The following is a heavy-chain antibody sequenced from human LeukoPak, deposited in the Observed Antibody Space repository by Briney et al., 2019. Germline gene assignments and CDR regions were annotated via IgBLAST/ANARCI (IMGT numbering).Heavy chain of an antibody. CDR1: GGSISSGGYS. CDR3: ARGGYSGYDLGGADAFDI. D-gene: IGHD5-12*01. CDR2: IYYSGST. V-gene: IGHV4-30-4*07. J-gene: IGHJ3*02. Sequence: PSQTLSLTCAVSGGSISSGGYSWSWIRQPPGKGLEWIGYIYYSGSTNYNPSLKSRVAISVDTSKNQFSLKLSSVTAADTAVYYCARGGYSGYDLGGADAFDIWGQGTMVTVSS.